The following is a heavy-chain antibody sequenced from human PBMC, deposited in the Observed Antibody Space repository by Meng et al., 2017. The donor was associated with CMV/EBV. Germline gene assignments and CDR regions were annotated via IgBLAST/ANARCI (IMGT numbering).Heavy chain of an antibody. D-gene: IGHD5-12*01. CDR1: GGTFSSYA. Sequence: SVKVSCKASGGTFSSYAISWVRQAPGQGLERMGGIIPILGIANYAQKFQGRVTITADKSTSTAYMELSSLRSEDTAVYYCAASSIPGYSGPDYYYGMDVWGQGTTVTVSS. CDR3: AASSIPGYSGPDYYYGMDV. CDR2: IIPILGIA. J-gene: IGHJ6*02. V-gene: IGHV1-69*10.